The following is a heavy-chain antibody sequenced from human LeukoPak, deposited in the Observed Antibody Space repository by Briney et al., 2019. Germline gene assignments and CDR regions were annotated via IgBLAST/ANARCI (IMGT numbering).Heavy chain of an antibody. V-gene: IGHV3-43*02. CDR1: GFTFDDCA. CDR2: ISGDGGST. CDR3: AKNLEVATIHAHYYYGMDV. Sequence: GGSLRLSCAASGFTFDDCAMHWVRQAPGKGLEWVSLISGDGGSTYYADSVKGRFTISRDNSKNSLYLQMNSLRTEDTALYYCAKNLEVATIHAHYYYGMDVWGQGTTVTVSS. J-gene: IGHJ6*02. D-gene: IGHD5-12*01.